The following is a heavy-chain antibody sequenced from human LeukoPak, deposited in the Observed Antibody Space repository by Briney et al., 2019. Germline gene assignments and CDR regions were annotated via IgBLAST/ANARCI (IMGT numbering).Heavy chain of an antibody. V-gene: IGHV3-7*03. Sequence: GGSLRVSCAASGFTFSSYWMTWVRQAPGKGLEWVANIRQDGGVKYYMDSAKGRFTLSRDNAKSSLYLQMNSLRVEDTAMYFCARTVVVVVGASDYFDSWGQGTLVTVSS. CDR1: GFTFSSYW. J-gene: IGHJ4*02. CDR3: ARTVVVVVGASDYFDS. D-gene: IGHD2-2*01. CDR2: IRQDGGVK.